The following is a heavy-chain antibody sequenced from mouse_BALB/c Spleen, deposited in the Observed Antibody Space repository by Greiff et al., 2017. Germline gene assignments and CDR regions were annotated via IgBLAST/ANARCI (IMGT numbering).Heavy chain of an antibody. J-gene: IGHJ4*01. CDR3: ARLSLLRRCAMDY. V-gene: IGHV14-3*02. CDR1: GFNIKDTY. Sequence: VQLQQSGAELVKPGASVKLSCTASGFNIKDTYMHWVKQRPEQGLEWIGRIDPANGNTKYDPKFQGKATITADTSSNTAYLQLSSLTSEDTAVYYCARLSLLRRCAMDYWGQGTSVTVSS. D-gene: IGHD1-2*01. CDR2: IDPANGNT.